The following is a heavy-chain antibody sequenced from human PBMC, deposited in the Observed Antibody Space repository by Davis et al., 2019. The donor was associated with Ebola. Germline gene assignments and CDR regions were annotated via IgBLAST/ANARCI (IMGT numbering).Heavy chain of an antibody. CDR2: IYYSGST. CDR3: ARDPVLAYCGGDCYSGFDP. V-gene: IGHV4-59*01. J-gene: IGHJ5*02. CDR1: GVSISSYY. D-gene: IGHD2-21*01. Sequence: MPGGSLRLSCTVSGVSISSYYWSWIRQPPGKGLEWIGYIYYSGSTNYNPSLKSRVTISVDTSKNQFSLKLSSVTAADTAVYYCARDPVLAYCGGDCYSGFDPWGQGTLVTVSS.